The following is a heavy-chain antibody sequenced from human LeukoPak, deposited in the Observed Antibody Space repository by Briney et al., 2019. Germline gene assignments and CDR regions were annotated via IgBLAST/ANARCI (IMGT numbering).Heavy chain of an antibody. CDR3: AKDGQSFNSMYDYFDS. D-gene: IGHD2-8*01. V-gene: IGHV3-23*01. J-gene: IGHJ4*02. Sequence: GGSLRLSCSASGFTFRNFAISWVRQAPGKGLEWVSSIGGGDTHYADSVKGRFTISRDDSRSTADPQMSSLRAEDTAVYYCAKDGQSFNSMYDYFDSWGQGTLVTVSS. CDR2: IGGGDT. CDR1: GFTFRNFA.